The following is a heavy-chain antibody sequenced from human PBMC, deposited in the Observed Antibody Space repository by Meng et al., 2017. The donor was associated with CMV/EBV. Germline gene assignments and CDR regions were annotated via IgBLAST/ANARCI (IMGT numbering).Heavy chain of an antibody. CDR2: ISGSGGST. D-gene: IGHD6-6*01. CDR3: AKGTISLTRRGVPYSSSSSRSSNYYYYGMDV. V-gene: IGHV3-23*01. Sequence: ETLSLTCAASGFTFSSYAMSWVRQAPGKGLEWVSAISGSGGSTYYADSVKGRFTISRDNSKNTLYLQMNSLRAEDTAVYYCAKGTISLTRRGVPYSSSSSRSSNYYYYGMDVWGQGTTVTVSS. CDR1: GFTFSSYA. J-gene: IGHJ6*01.